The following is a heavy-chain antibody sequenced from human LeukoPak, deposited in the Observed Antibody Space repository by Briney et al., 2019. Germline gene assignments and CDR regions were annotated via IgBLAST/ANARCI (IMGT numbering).Heavy chain of an antibody. D-gene: IGHD6-13*01. J-gene: IGHJ5*02. CDR1: VSTLTAYY. V-gene: IGHV1-2*02. CDR3: AKMAIAAAVEGDSWFDP. Sequence: ASVKVSCKASVSTLTAYYVHWVRQAPGQGLEWMGWINPNSGVTKYAQKFQGRVTMTRDTSISTAYMELSRLISGDTAVYYCAKMAIAAAVEGDSWFDPWGQGTLVTVSS. CDR2: INPNSGVT.